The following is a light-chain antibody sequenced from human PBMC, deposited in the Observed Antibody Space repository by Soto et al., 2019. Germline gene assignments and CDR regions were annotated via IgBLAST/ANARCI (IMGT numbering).Light chain of an antibody. CDR3: ISYKTDDTFL. V-gene: IGLV2-14*01. Sequence: QSALTQTPSVYGSPGHSIPVSCTGTSSDTGPSNFVSWYQHLPGRAPKYMSFEATNRPSGVYNRFSGSKSGITAFLTISGLQADDKAEYFCISYKTDDTFLFGTGTSSTVL. CDR2: EAT. CDR1: SSDTGPSNF. J-gene: IGLJ1*01.